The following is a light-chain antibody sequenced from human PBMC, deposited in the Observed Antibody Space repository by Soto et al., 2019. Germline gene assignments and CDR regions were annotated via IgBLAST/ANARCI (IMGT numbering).Light chain of an antibody. CDR3: SSYPSSSPEV. CDR1: SSDVGGYNY. CDR2: DVS. J-gene: IGLJ2*01. Sequence: QSALTQPASVSGSPGQAITISCTGTSSDVGGYNYVSWYQQHPGKAPKLMIYDVSNRPAGVSNRFSGSKSGNTAYLNISGLQAEDEAEYYCSSYPSSSPEVFGGGTKHTVL. V-gene: IGLV2-14*01.